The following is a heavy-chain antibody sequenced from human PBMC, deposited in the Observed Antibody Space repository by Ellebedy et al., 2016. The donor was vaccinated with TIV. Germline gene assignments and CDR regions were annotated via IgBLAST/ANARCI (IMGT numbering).Heavy chain of an antibody. CDR2: IYHSGST. D-gene: IGHD3-22*01. Sequence: LRLXCAVSGGSISSGAYSWSWIRQSPGKGLEWIGYIYHSGSTYYNPSLKSRVTISVDRSKNQFSLKLSSVTAADTAVYYCARAVGGSSSGYYYSWFDPWGQGTLVTVSS. CDR1: GGSISSGAYS. CDR3: ARAVGGSSSGYYYSWFDP. V-gene: IGHV4-30-2*06. J-gene: IGHJ5*02.